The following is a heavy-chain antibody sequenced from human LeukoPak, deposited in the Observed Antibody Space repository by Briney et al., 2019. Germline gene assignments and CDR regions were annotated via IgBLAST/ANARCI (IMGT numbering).Heavy chain of an antibody. CDR3: ATDLTVRAANYYFDH. CDR2: FYSDGST. Sequence: GGSLRLSCAASGSTVSNNYMSWVRQAPGKGLEWVSVFYSDGSTYYADSVKGRFTVSRDNSRNTLYLQMDSLRAEDTAVYFCATDLTVRAANYYFDHWGQGTLVTVSS. V-gene: IGHV3-53*01. J-gene: IGHJ4*02. D-gene: IGHD1-26*01. CDR1: GSTVSNNY.